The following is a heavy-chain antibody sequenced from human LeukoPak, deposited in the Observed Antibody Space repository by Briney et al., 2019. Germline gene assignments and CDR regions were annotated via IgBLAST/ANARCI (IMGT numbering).Heavy chain of an antibody. Sequence: GGSLRLSCAASGFTFSRYAMNWVRQAPGKGLEWVSGISGSDGSTYYADSVKGRFTISRDNSKNTLYLQMNSLRAEDTAVYYCAKDPHPYSSSWPIIYYFDYWGQGTLVTVSS. D-gene: IGHD6-13*01. J-gene: IGHJ4*02. CDR2: ISGSDGST. CDR1: GFTFSRYA. CDR3: AKDPHPYSSSWPIIYYFDY. V-gene: IGHV3-23*01.